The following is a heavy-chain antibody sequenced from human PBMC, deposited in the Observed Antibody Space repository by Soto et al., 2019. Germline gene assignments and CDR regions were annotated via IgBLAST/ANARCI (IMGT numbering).Heavy chain of an antibody. Sequence: QVQLVESGGGVVQPGRSLRLSCAASGFTFSSYAMHWVRQAPGKGLEWVAVISYDGSNKYYADSVKGRFTISRDNSKNTLYLQMNSLRAEDTAVYYWAREPYGDFVGGFDYWGQGTLVTVSS. V-gene: IGHV3-30-3*01. J-gene: IGHJ4*02. CDR3: AREPYGDFVGGFDY. D-gene: IGHD4-17*01. CDR2: ISYDGSNK. CDR1: GFTFSSYA.